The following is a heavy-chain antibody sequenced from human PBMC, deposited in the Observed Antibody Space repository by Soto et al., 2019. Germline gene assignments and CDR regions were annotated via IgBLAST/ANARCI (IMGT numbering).Heavy chain of an antibody. V-gene: IGHV4-38-2*02. CDR3: VRDRRWELRGFDP. CDR2: VHHSGST. D-gene: IGHD1-26*01. J-gene: IGHJ5*02. CDR1: GFSISSGHY. Sequence: SETLSLTCVVSGFSISSGHYWGWIRQPPGKGLEWVASVHHSGSTSYNPSLKSRVSMSVDTSKNQFSLNLTSVTATDTAVYYCVRDRRWELRGFDPWGQGILVTVSS.